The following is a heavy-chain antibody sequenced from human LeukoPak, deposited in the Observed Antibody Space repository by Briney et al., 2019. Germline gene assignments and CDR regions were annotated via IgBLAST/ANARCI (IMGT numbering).Heavy chain of an antibody. CDR3: ARHVKGAIFGVILPYYFDY. CDR1: GYSISSGYY. Sequence: SETLSLTCAVSGYSISSGYYWGWIRQPPGKGLEWIGSIFHSGSIYYNPSLKSRVTISVDTSKNQFSLKLSSVTAADTAMYYCARHVKGAIFGVILPYYFDYWGQGTLVTVSS. J-gene: IGHJ4*02. V-gene: IGHV4-38-2*01. CDR2: IFHSGSI. D-gene: IGHD3-3*01.